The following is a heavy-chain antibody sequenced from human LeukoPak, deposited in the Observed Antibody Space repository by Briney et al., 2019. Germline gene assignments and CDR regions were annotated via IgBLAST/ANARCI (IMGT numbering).Heavy chain of an antibody. Sequence: GGSLRLSCAASGFTFSSYWMSWVRQAPGKGLEWVANIKQDGSEKYYVDSVKGRFTISRDNAKNSLYLQVNSLRAEDTAVYYCASTIFGVDTIDYWGQGTLVTVSS. CDR3: ASTIFGVDTIDY. V-gene: IGHV3-7*01. CDR1: GFTFSSYW. CDR2: IKQDGSEK. J-gene: IGHJ4*02. D-gene: IGHD3-3*01.